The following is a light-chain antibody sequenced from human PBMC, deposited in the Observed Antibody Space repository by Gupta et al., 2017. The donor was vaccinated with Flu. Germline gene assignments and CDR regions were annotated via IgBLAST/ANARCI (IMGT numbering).Light chain of an antibody. J-gene: IGKJ1*01. Sequence: DIALTQSPGTLSLSPGERATLTCRASHSGSSSYLAWYQQKPGQAPRLLIYGASSRATGIPDRFSGSGSGTDFTLTISRLEPEDFAVYYCQQYGSSPWTFGQGTKVEIK. V-gene: IGKV3-20*01. CDR3: QQYGSSPWT. CDR2: GAS. CDR1: HSGSSSY.